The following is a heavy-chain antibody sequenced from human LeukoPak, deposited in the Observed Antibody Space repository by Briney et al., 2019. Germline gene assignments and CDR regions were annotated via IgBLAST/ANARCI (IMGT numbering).Heavy chain of an antibody. J-gene: IGHJ5*02. V-gene: IGHV3-73*01. Sequence: PGGSLRLSCAASGFIFSGSAMHWVRQASGKGLEWVGRIEGKANTYATAYAASVQGRFTISRDDSRNTAFLQMNSLKTDDTAVYYCTKLWYTGSRGPFDPWGQGTLVTVSS. CDR3: TKLWYTGSRGPFDP. CDR1: GFIFSGSA. D-gene: IGHD1-26*01. CDR2: IEGKANTYAT.